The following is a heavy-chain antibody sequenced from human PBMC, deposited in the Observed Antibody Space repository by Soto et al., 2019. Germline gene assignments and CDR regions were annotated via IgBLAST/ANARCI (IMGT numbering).Heavy chain of an antibody. V-gene: IGHV1-18*01. Sequence: QVQLVQSGGEVKKPGASVKVSCKASGYTFTKYGISWVRQAPGQGLEWMGWISVKNGNTNYAQNFQGRVTMTTDTSTNTAYMELRSLRSDDTAMYYCARANDGEDNVEVWPDFDYWGQGTLVTVSS. CDR2: ISVKNGNT. CDR1: GYTFTKYG. CDR3: ARANDGEDNVEVWPDFDY. D-gene: IGHD2-15*01. J-gene: IGHJ4*02.